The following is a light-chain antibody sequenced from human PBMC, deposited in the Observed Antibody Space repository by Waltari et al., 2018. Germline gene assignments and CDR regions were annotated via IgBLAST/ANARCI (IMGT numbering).Light chain of an antibody. CDR2: EAS. Sequence: SCRTSQRVSYDVAWYQRTPCQAPRLRIVEASSRANVSDARFSGSGAGTDFTLTISSLEPEDFAVYDCQRRTNGPRTFGGGTKVEI. J-gene: IGKJ4*01. V-gene: IGKV3-11*01. CDR1: QRVSYD. CDR3: QRRTNGPRT.